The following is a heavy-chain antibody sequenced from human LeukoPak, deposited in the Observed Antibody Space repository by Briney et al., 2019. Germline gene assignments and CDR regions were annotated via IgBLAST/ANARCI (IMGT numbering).Heavy chain of an antibody. Sequence: GSLRLSCAASGFIFSNYAMSWVRQPPGKGLEWIGEIYHSGSTNYNPSLKSRVTISVDKSKNQFSLKLSSVTAADTAVYYCAGRRRELQGSLGYWGQGTLVTVSS. V-gene: IGHV4-4*02. D-gene: IGHD1-26*01. CDR1: GFIFSNYA. CDR3: AGRRRELQGSLGY. CDR2: IYHSGST. J-gene: IGHJ4*02.